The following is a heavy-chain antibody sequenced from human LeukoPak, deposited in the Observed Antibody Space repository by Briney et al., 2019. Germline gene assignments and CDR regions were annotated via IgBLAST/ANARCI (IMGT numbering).Heavy chain of an antibody. CDR2: INSDGSST. Sequence: KPGGSLRLSCAASGFTFSSYWMHWVRQAPGKGLVWVSRINSDGSSTSYADSVKGRFTISRDNAKNSLYLQMNSLRAEDTAVYYCARGPRGNWFDPWGQGTLVTVSS. CDR3: ARGPRGNWFDP. CDR1: GFTFSSYW. J-gene: IGHJ5*02. V-gene: IGHV3-74*01.